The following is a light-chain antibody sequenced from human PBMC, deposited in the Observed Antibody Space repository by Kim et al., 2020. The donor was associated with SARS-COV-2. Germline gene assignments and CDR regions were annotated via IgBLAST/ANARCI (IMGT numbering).Light chain of an antibody. Sequence: PGERATLSCRASQDINRSLGWYQQKPGQAPRLLIYEAANRATGIPGRFSGSGSGTDFTLTISSLEPEDFAVYYCQQRSIWPLTFGGGTKVDI. V-gene: IGKV3-11*01. CDR1: QDINRS. CDR3: QQRSIWPLT. J-gene: IGKJ4*01. CDR2: EAA.